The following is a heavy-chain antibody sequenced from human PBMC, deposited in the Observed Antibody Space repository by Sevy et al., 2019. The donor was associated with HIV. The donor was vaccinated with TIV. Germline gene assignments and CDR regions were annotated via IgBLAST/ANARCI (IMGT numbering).Heavy chain of an antibody. V-gene: IGHV3-15*01. CDR3: TTASWSQADYYNY. CDR1: GFTFSNAW. J-gene: IGHJ4*02. CDR2: IKGKGYDGTI. Sequence: GGSLRLSCAASGFTFSNAWMSWVRQAPGKGLEWVGRIKGKGYDGTIDYAAPVKGRFSISRDDSKNTLYLQMNSMKTEDTAVYYCTTASWSQADYYNYWGQGTLVTVSS. D-gene: IGHD6-13*01.